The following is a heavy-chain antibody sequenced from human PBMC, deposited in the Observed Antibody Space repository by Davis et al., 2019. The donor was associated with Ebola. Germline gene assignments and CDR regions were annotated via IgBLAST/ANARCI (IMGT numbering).Heavy chain of an antibody. J-gene: IGHJ4*02. CDR2: ISGYTGDT. CDR3: ARDRLYCASGDGQVVRCLLSDY. D-gene: IGHD6-6*01. CDR1: GYTFTGYY. V-gene: IGHV1-18*04. Sequence: ASVKVSCKASGYTFTGYYMHWVRQAPGQGLEWMGWISGYTGDTKYTQEFQGRVTMTTDTSTNTAYMELRSLRSDDTAVYYCARDRLYCASGDGQVVRCLLSDYWGQGTLVTVSS.